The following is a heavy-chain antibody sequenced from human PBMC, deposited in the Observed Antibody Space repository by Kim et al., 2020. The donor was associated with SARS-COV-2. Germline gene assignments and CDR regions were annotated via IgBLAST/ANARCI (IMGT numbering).Heavy chain of an antibody. V-gene: IGHV3-48*04. Sequence: GGSLRLSCAASGFTFSTYSMNWVRQAPGKGLEWLSYISSSSSTVYYADSVRGRFTISRDNAKNSLYLQMNSLRAEDTAVYYCARRGQFDWPDYWGQGTLVTVSS. CDR3: ARRGQFDWPDY. CDR2: ISSSSSTV. CDR1: GFTFSTYS. D-gene: IGHD3-9*01. J-gene: IGHJ4*02.